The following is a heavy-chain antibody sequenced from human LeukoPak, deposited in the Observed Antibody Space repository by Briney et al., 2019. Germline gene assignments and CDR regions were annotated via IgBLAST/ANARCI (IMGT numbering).Heavy chain of an antibody. J-gene: IGHJ4*02. Sequence: GESLKISCKGSGYSFTSYWIGWVRQMPGKGLEWMGIIYHGDSDTRYSPSFQGQVTISADKSISTAYLQWSSLKASDTAMYYCARHLGATVNTLYYFDYWGQGTLVTVSS. CDR3: ARHLGATVNTLYYFDY. CDR2: IYHGDSDT. D-gene: IGHD4-17*01. CDR1: GYSFTSYW. V-gene: IGHV5-51*01.